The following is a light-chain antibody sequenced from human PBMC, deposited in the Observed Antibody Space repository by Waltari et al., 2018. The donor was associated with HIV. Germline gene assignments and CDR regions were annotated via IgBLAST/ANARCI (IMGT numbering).Light chain of an antibody. CDR1: QSIGSS. CDR2: TTR. J-gene: IGKJ2*01. Sequence: DIQMTQSPSSLSASVGDRVTITCRASQSIGSSVHWYQQQPGKAPNLLIYTTRRLQGVVPSMFSGTRSGTNFTLTIDSLQPEDFATYYCQESSGNSPTFGQGTKL. V-gene: IGKV1-39*01. CDR3: QESSGNSPT.